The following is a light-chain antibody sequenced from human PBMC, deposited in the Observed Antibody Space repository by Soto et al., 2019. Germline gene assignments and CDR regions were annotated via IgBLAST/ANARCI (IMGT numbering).Light chain of an antibody. Sequence: EIVLMQSPGTLSLSPGERATLSCRASQSVSSSYLAWYQQKPGQAPRLLIYGASSRATGIPDRFSGSGSGTDFTLTISRLEPEDFAVYYCQQYLSTWTFGQGTKVDIK. V-gene: IGKV3-20*01. J-gene: IGKJ1*01. CDR3: QQYLSTWT. CDR1: QSVSSSY. CDR2: GAS.